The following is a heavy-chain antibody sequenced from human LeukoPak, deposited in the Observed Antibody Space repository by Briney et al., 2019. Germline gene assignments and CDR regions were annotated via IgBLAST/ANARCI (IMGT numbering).Heavy chain of an antibody. D-gene: IGHD3-22*01. CDR3: ARDPTYYYDSSGLPYYFDY. Sequence: ASVKVSCKASGGTFSSYAISWVRQAPGQGLEWMGRIIPILGIANYAQKFQGRVTITADKSTSTAYMELSSLRSEGTAVYYCARDPTYYYDSSGLPYYFDYWGQGTLVTVSS. J-gene: IGHJ4*02. CDR2: IIPILGIA. V-gene: IGHV1-69*04. CDR1: GGTFSSYA.